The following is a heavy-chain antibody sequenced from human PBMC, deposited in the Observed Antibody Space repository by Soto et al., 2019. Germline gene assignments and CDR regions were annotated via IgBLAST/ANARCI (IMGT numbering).Heavy chain of an antibody. CDR2: IHASGNT. CDR3: ARSSHKESWFDP. J-gene: IGHJ5*02. D-gene: IGHD6-19*01. CDR1: GGSLNNFY. Sequence: SETLSLTCSVSGGSLNNFYWNWIRQTAGRGLEWIGRIHASGNTNYNPSLKSRATLSVDTSKNQFSLKVRSVTAADTAVYYCARSSHKESWFDPWGQGTLVTVSS. V-gene: IGHV4-4*07.